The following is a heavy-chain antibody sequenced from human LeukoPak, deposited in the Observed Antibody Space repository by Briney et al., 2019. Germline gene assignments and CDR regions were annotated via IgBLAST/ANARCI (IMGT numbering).Heavy chain of an antibody. CDR3: ARRVVFRQNRGYCSGGSCQNWFDL. CDR1: GGSISSYY. D-gene: IGHD2-15*01. Sequence: SETLSLTCTVSGGSISSYYWSWIRQPPGKGLEWIGYIYTSGSTNYNPSLKSRVTISVDTSKNQFSLKLSSVTAADTAVYYCARRVVFRQNRGYCSGGSCQNWFDLWGQGTLVTVSS. J-gene: IGHJ5*02. CDR2: IYTSGST. V-gene: IGHV4-4*09.